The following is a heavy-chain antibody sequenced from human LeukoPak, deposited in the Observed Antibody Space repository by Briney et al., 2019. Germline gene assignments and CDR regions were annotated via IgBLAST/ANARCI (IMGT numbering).Heavy chain of an antibody. V-gene: IGHV3-23*01. Sequence: GGSLRLSCVASGLTVSSYSMNWVRQTPGKGLEWVSSIRGSGGNTYYADSVKGRFTISGDDSKNTLFLQMNSLRAEDTAVYYCARDSGYCTNGVCHTRFDYWGQGTLVAVSS. CDR2: IRGSGGNT. J-gene: IGHJ4*02. CDR3: ARDSGYCTNGVCHTRFDY. D-gene: IGHD2-8*01. CDR1: GLTVSSYS.